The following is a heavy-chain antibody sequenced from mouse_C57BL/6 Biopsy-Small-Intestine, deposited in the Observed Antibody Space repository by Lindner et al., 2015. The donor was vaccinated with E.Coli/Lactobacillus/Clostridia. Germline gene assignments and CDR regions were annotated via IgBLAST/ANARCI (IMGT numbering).Heavy chain of an antibody. CDR1: GFTFSDYG. V-gene: IGHV5-17*01. CDR3: TRDSDDGYFYYAMDY. J-gene: IGHJ4*01. D-gene: IGHD2-3*01. CDR2: ISGGSITI. Sequence: EVQLQESGGGLVKPGGSLKLSCAASGFTFSDYGMHWVRQAPEKGPEWVAYISGGSITIYYADTVKGRFTISRDNAKNTLFLQMTSLRSEDTAMYYCTRDSDDGYFYYAMDYWGQGTSVTVSS.